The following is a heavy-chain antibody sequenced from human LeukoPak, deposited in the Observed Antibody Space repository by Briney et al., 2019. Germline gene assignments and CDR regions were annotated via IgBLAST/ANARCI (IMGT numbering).Heavy chain of an antibody. V-gene: IGHV1-8*03. Sequence: GASVKVFCKASGYTFTSYDINWVRQATGQGLEWMGWMNPNSGNTGYAQKFQGRVTITRNTSISTAYMELSSLRSEDTAVYYCARGGARYYDFWSGWGYYYYMDVWGKGTTVTVSS. CDR2: MNPNSGNT. J-gene: IGHJ6*03. CDR3: ARGGARYYDFWSGWGYYYYMDV. D-gene: IGHD3-3*01. CDR1: GYTFTSYD.